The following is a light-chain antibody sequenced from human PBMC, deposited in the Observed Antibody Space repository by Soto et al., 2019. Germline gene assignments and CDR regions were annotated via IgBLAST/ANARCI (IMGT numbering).Light chain of an antibody. V-gene: IGLV2-14*01. J-gene: IGLJ1*01. CDR1: SSDIGGYNY. CDR2: AVT. Sequence: QLVLTQPASVSGSPGQSITISCTGTSSDIGGYNYVSWYQQHPGKAPKLLIYAVTSRPSGVSFRFSGSKSGNTASLTISGLQAEDEADYYCCSYTSSTTYVFGPGTKLTVL. CDR3: CSYTSSTTYV.